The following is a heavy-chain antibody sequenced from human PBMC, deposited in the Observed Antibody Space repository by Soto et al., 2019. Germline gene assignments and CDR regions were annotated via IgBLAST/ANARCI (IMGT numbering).Heavy chain of an antibody. J-gene: IGHJ4*02. CDR1: GFTFSSYW. Sequence: GGSLRLSCAASGFTFSSYWMSWVRQAPGRGLEWVGNIKEDGSEKYYVDSVNGRFTVSRDNAKNSLYLQMNSLRAEDTAVYYCARATGADKEDYWGQGTLVTVSS. V-gene: IGHV3-7*04. CDR3: ARATGADKEDY. CDR2: IKEDGSEK. D-gene: IGHD3-10*01.